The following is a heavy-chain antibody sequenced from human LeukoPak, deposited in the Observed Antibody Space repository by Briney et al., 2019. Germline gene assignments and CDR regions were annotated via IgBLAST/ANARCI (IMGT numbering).Heavy chain of an antibody. CDR1: GYTFTSYG. CDR2: ISAYNGNT. V-gene: IGHV1-18*01. Sequence: GASVKVTCKASGYTFTSYGISWVRQAPGQGLEWMGWISAYNGNTNYAQKLQGRVTMTTDTSTSTAYMELRSLRSDDTAVYYCARDHPTSILEWVSYYYYGMDVWGQGTTVTVSS. CDR3: ARDHPTSILEWVSYYYYGMDV. J-gene: IGHJ6*02. D-gene: IGHD3-3*01.